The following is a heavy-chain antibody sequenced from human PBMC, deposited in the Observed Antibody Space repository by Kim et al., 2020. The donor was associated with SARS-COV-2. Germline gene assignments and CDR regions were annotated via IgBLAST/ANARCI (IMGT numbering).Heavy chain of an antibody. V-gene: IGHV4-59*01. D-gene: IGHD6-13*01. CDR2: IYYSGST. Sequence: SETLSLTCTVSGGSISSYYWSWIRQPPGKGLEWIGYIYYSGSTNYNPSLKSRVTISVDTSKNQFSLKLSSVTAADTAVYYCAREMASRGGSIAAAPTFDPWGQGTLVTVSS. CDR1: GGSISSYY. CDR3: AREMASRGGSIAAAPTFDP. J-gene: IGHJ5*02.